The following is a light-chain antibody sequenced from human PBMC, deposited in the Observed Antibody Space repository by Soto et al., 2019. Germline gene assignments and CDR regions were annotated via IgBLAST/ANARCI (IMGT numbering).Light chain of an antibody. Sequence: IQMTQSPSSLSASVGDRVTITCLASQGISTYLNWYHQKPGKAPKLLIYAASSLQSGVPSRFSGSGSETDFTLTISSLQPEDFATYSCQQSYSTTWTFGQGTKVDIK. V-gene: IGKV1-39*01. CDR1: QGISTY. J-gene: IGKJ1*01. CDR3: QQSYSTTWT. CDR2: AAS.